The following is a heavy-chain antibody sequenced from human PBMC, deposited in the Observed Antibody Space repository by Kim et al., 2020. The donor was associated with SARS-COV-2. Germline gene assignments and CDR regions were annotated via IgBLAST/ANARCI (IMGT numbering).Heavy chain of an antibody. CDR1: GGTFSSYA. CDR3: ARVVGATYNYYYGMDV. CDR2: IIPIFGTA. J-gene: IGHJ6*02. Sequence: SSVKVSCKASGGTFSSYAISWVRQAPGQGLEWMGGIIPIFGTANYAQKFQGRVTITADESTSTAYMELSSLRSEDTAVYYCARVVGATYNYYYGMDVWGQGTTVTVSS. V-gene: IGHV1-69*13. D-gene: IGHD1-26*01.